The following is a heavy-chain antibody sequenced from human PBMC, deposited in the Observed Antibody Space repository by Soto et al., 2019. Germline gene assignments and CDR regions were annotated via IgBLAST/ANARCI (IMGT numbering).Heavy chain of an antibody. CDR3: AHLNSFGVGASYGYFDY. J-gene: IGHJ4*02. D-gene: IGHD2-21*01. CDR2: IYGDDDE. Sequence: QITLKESGPPLVKPTQTLTLTCTFSGFSLTTSAVGVAWIRQPPGKALEWLALIYGDDDEFHNPSLKSRLINTKDTPKNQVVLTITPMDPVHTGTYYCAHLNSFGVGASYGYFDYWGQGTLVTVSS. CDR1: GFSLTTSAVG. V-gene: IGHV2-5*02.